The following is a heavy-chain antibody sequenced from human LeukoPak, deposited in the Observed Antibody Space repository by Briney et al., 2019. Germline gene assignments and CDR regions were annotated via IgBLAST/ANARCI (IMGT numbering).Heavy chain of an antibody. CDR3: ARVGLYPYYGMDV. CDR1: GGSISSGGYS. D-gene: IGHD3-16*02. CDR2: IYHSGST. Sequence: RASETLSLTCAVSGGSISSGGYSWSWIRQPPGKGLEWIGYIYHSGSTYYNPSLKSRVTISVDRSRNQFSLKLSSVTAADTAVYYCARVGLYPYYGMDVWGQGTTVTVSS. V-gene: IGHV4-30-2*01. J-gene: IGHJ6*02.